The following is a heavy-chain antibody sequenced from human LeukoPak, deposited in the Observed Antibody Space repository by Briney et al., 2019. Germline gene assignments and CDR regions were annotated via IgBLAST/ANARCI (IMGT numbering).Heavy chain of an antibody. J-gene: IGHJ4*02. Sequence: PPETLSLTCTVSGVSISTYYWSWIRQPPGKGLEWIGYMYYSGSTNHNPSLKRRVTISLDAPKNQFSLRLNSVTAADTAVYYCARGVAGYGPYDYWGQGTLVTVSS. CDR1: GVSISTYY. CDR3: ARGVAGYGPYDY. V-gene: IGHV4-59*01. CDR2: MYYSGST. D-gene: IGHD5-12*01.